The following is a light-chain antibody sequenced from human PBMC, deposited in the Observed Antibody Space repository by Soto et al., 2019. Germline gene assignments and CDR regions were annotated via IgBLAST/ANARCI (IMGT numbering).Light chain of an antibody. CDR1: QSVSFN. CDR3: QQYNNWPRT. Sequence: ETVMTQSPATLSVSPGERVTLSCWASQSVSFNLAWYQQKPGQAPRLLISSASARATGVPPRFSGTGSGTEFTLTISSLQSEDFAVYYCQQYNNWPRTFGQGAKVDIK. V-gene: IGKV3-15*01. CDR2: SAS. J-gene: IGKJ1*01.